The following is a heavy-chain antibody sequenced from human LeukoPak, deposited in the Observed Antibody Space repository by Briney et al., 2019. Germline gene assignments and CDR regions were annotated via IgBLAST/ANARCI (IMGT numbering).Heavy chain of an antibody. D-gene: IGHD2-2*01. Sequence: GGSLRLSCAASGFTFSDYYMSWVRQAPGKGLEWVSYISSSGSMLHYADSVKGRFTISRDNAKNSLYLQMSSLRVEDTAVYYCARDLKDCSSTSCPWAAMISGWSLSPLGYWGQGTLVTVSS. CDR3: ARDLKDCSSTSCPWAAMISGWSLSPLGY. CDR1: GFTFSDYY. CDR2: ISSSGSML. V-gene: IGHV3-11*04. J-gene: IGHJ4*02.